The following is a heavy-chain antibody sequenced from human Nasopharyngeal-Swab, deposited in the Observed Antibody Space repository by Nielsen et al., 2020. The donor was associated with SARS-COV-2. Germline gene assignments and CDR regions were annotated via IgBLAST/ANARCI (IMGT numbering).Heavy chain of an antibody. J-gene: IGHJ3*02. CDR2: IYPGDSDT. Sequence: KVSCKGSGYSFTSYWIGWVRQMPGKGLEWMGIIYPGDSDTRYSPSFQGQVTISADKSICTAYLQWSSLKASDTAMYYCARLRGGNSSGWPDAFDIWGQGTMVTVSS. V-gene: IGHV5-51*01. CDR3: ARLRGGNSSGWPDAFDI. CDR1: GYSFTSYW. D-gene: IGHD6-19*01.